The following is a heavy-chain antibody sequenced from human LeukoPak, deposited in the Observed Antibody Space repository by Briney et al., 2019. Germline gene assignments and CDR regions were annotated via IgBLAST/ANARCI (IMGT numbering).Heavy chain of an antibody. D-gene: IGHD2-8*02. CDR2: VSYDGSNK. V-gene: IGHV3-30-3*01. CDR1: GFTFSSYA. J-gene: IGHJ4*02. CDR3: AREISPTGVTYGPYFDY. Sequence: GGSLRLSCAASGFTFSSYAMHWVRQAPGKGLEWVAVVSYDGSNKYYADSVKGRFTISRDNSKNTLYLQMNSLRAEDTAVYYCAREISPTGVTYGPYFDYWGQGTLVTVSS.